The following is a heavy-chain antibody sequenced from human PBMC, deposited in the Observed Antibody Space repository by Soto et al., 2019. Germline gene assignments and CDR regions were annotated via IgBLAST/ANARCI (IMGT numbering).Heavy chain of an antibody. V-gene: IGHV1-8*01. CDR2: MNPNSGNT. CDR3: ARVRGRGITIFGVVPPYYYYGMDV. CDR1: GYTFTSYD. J-gene: IGHJ6*02. Sequence: VASVKVSCKASGYTFTSYDINWVRQATGQGLEWMGWMNPNSGNTGYAQKFQGRVTMTRNTSISTAYMELSSLRSEDTAVYYCARVRGRGITIFGVVPPYYYYGMDVWGQGTTVTVSS. D-gene: IGHD3-3*01.